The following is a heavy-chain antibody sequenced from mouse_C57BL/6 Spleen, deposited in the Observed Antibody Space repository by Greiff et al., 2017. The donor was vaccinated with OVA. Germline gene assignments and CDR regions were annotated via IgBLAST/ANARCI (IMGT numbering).Heavy chain of an antibody. J-gene: IGHJ1*03. V-gene: IGHV1-15*01. CDR2: IDPETGGT. CDR3: TRRITTGYFDV. Sequence: VKLQESGAELVRPGASVTLSCKASGYTFTDYEMHWVKQTPVHGLEWIGAIDPETGGTAYNQKFKGKAILTADKSSSTAYMELRSLTSEDSAVYYCTRRITTGYFDVWGTGTTVTVSS. D-gene: IGHD1-1*01. CDR1: GYTFTDYE.